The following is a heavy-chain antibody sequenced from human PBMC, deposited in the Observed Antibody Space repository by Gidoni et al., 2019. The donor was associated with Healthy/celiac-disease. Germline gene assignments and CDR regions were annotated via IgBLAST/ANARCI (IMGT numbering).Heavy chain of an antibody. V-gene: IGHV3-23*01. CDR1: GFTFSSYA. CDR3: AKLPGITIFGVAISLDY. Sequence: EVQLLESGGGLVQPGGSLRLSCADSGFTFSSYAMIWVRQAPGKGLEWVSAISGSVGSTYYADSVKGRFTISRDNSKNTLYLQMNSLRAEDTAVYYCAKLPGITIFGVAISLDYWGQGTLVTVSS. J-gene: IGHJ4*02. CDR2: ISGSVGST. D-gene: IGHD3-3*01.